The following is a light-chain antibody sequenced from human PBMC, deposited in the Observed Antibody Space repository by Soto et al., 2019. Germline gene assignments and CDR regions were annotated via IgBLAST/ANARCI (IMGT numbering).Light chain of an antibody. CDR2: GAY. V-gene: IGKV3-15*01. CDR1: QSVGNN. CDR3: QQRSSWPAT. J-gene: IGKJ3*01. Sequence: IVSTQSPATLSVSPGERTTLSCRASQSVGNNLAWYQQKPGQAPRLLIYGAYTRATGIPARFSGSGSGTVFTLTISSLQYEDFAVYYCQQRSSWPATFGPGTKVDIK.